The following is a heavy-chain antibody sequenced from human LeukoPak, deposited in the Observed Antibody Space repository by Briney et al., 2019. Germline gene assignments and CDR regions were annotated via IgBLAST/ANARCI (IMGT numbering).Heavy chain of an antibody. CDR2: MNPNSGNG. CDR3: ARELRRDDI. V-gene: IGHV1-8*03. J-gene: IGHJ3*02. Sequence: VASVKVSCKASGYAFTSYDINWVRQATGQGLEWMGYMNPNSGNGGYAQKFQGRVTITTDTSISTAYMELSGLTSEDTAVYYCARELRRDDIWGQGTLVTVSS. D-gene: IGHD6-25*01. CDR1: GYAFTSYD.